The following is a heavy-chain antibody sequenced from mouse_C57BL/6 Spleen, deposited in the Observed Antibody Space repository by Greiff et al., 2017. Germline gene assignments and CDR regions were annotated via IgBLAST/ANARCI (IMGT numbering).Heavy chain of an antibody. D-gene: IGHD1-1*01. CDR3: AREDYYGSSSFAY. CDR2: INPGSGGT. Sequence: VQLQQSGAELVRPGTSVKVSCKASGYAFTNYLIEWVKQRPGQGPEWIGVINPGSGGTNYNEKFKGKATLTADKSSSTAYMQLSSLTSEDSAVYFCAREDYYGSSSFAYWGQGTLVTVSA. J-gene: IGHJ3*01. V-gene: IGHV1-54*01. CDR1: GYAFTNYL.